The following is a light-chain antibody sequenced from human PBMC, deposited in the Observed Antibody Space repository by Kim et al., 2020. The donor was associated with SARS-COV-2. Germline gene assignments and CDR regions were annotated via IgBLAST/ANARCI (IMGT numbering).Light chain of an antibody. CDR2: QDN. CDR1: NLGNKY. Sequence: SYELTQPPSVSVSPGQTASITCSGNNLGNKYSFWYQQRPGQSPVVVIYQDNKRPSGIPERFSGSKSGNTATLTISGTQALDEADYYCQAWDSSVVFGGGTQLTVL. J-gene: IGLJ2*01. V-gene: IGLV3-1*01. CDR3: QAWDSSVV.